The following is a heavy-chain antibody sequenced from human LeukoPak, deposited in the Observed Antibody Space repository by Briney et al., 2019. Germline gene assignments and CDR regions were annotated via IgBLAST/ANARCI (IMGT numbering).Heavy chain of an antibody. CDR1: GGSIGSYY. CDR3: VRDAGRGYPPM. D-gene: IGHD6-13*01. CDR2: IYSSGST. Sequence: SETLSLTCTVSGGSIGSYYWSWIRQPAGKGLEWIGRIYSSGSTNYNPSLKSRVTMSVDTSKNHFSLKVRSVTAADTAVYYCVRDAGRGYPPMWGQGILVTVSS. J-gene: IGHJ4*02. V-gene: IGHV4-4*07.